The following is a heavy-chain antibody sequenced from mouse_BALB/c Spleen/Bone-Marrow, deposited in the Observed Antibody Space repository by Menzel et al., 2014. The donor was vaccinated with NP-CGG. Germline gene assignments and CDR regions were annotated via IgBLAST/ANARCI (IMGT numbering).Heavy chain of an antibody. V-gene: IGHV3-1*02. Sequence: VQLQQSGPDLVKPSQSLSLTCTVTGYSITSGYSWHWIRQFPGNKLEWMGYIHYSGSTNYNPSLKGRISITRDTSKNQFFLQLNSVTTEDTATYYCARSRRQLGLPFDYWGQGTTLTVSS. CDR3: ARSRRQLGLPFDY. J-gene: IGHJ2*01. CDR2: IHYSGST. CDR1: GYSITSGYS. D-gene: IGHD3-2*01.